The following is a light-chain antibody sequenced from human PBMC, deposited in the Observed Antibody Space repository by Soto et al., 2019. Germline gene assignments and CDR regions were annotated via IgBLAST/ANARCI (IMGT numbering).Light chain of an antibody. J-gene: IGKJ5*01. CDR1: QSVSSSS. Sequence: EVVLTQSPATLSLSPWDRATLSCMAVQSVSSSSLAWYQQRPGQAPRLLIYGTSSRATGIPDRFSGSGSGTDLTLTISRLEPEDFAVYFCQRYGSSPLITFGQGTRLEI. CDR3: QRYGSSPLIT. V-gene: IGKV3-20*01. CDR2: GTS.